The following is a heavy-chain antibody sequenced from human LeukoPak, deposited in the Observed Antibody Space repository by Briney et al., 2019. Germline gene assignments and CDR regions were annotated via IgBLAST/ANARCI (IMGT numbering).Heavy chain of an antibody. CDR3: ARGRGVGYCSSTSCYRGRYFDY. Sequence: PSETLSLTCAVSGGSISSSNWWSWVRQPPGKGLEWIGEIYHSGSTNYNPSLKSRVTISVDKSKNQFSLKLSSVTAADTAVYYCARGRGVGYCSSTSCYRGRYFDYWGQGTLVTVSS. D-gene: IGHD2-2*01. CDR1: GGSISSSNW. J-gene: IGHJ4*02. V-gene: IGHV4-4*02. CDR2: IYHSGST.